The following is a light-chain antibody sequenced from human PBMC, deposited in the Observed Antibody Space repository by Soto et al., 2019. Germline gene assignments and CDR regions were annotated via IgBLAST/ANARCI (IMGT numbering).Light chain of an antibody. Sequence: VLTQSPVTLSLSPGERATLSCRASQTVSSYLAWYQQKPGQAPRLLIYDASNRATGIPARFSGSGSGTDFTLTISSLEPEDFAVYYCQQRSNWPTFGPGTKVDIK. CDR1: QTVSSY. J-gene: IGKJ3*01. CDR3: QQRSNWPT. CDR2: DAS. V-gene: IGKV3-11*01.